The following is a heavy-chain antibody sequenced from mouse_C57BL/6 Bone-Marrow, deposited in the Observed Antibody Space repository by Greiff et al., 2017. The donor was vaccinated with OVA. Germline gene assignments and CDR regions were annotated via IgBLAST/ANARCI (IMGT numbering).Heavy chain of an antibody. Sequence: EVNVVESGEGLVKPGGSLKLSCAASGFTFSSYAMSWVRQTPEKRLEWVAYISSGGDYIYYADTVKGRFTISRDNARTTLYLQMSSLKSEDTAMYYCTRDGYYAMDYWGQGTSVTVSS. CDR3: TRDGYYAMDY. CDR2: ISSGGDYI. D-gene: IGHD2-3*01. J-gene: IGHJ4*01. CDR1: GFTFSSYA. V-gene: IGHV5-9-1*02.